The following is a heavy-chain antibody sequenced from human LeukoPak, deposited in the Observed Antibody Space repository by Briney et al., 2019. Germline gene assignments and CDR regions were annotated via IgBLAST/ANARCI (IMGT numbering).Heavy chain of an antibody. CDR3: ASCNSGSYFYFDY. Sequence: SETLSLTCTVSGYSISSGYYWGWIRQPPGKGLEWIGSIYRSGSTYYNPSLKSRVTISVDTSKNQFSLKLSSVTAADTAVYYCASCNSGSYFYFDYWGQGTLVTVSS. CDR1: GYSISSGYY. V-gene: IGHV4-38-2*02. CDR2: IYRSGST. D-gene: IGHD1-26*01. J-gene: IGHJ4*02.